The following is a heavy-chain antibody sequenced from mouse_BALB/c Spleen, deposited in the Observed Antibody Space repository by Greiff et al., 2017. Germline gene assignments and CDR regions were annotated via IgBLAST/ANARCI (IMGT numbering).Heavy chain of an antibody. CDR1: GYSITSGYY. V-gene: IGHV3-6*02. J-gene: IGHJ2*01. CDR2: ISYDGSN. Sequence: EVHLVESGPGLVKPSQSLSLTCSVTGYSITSGYYWNWIRQFPGNKLEWMGYISYDGSNNYNPSLKNRISITRDTSKNQFFLKLNSVTTEDTATYYCAREDYSGDYWGQGTTLTVSS. D-gene: IGHD2-13*01. CDR3: AREDYSGDY.